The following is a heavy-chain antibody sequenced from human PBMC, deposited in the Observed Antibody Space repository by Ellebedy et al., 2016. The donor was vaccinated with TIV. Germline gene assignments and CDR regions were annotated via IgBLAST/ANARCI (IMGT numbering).Heavy chain of an antibody. CDR3: ARLPATGTIPIRGYFDS. V-gene: IGHV4-39*07. D-gene: IGHD3-10*01. CDR1: GGSITSSTYY. J-gene: IGHJ4*02. CDR2: MSFSGAA. Sequence: SETLSLXXTVSGGSITSSTYYWAWIRQPPGQGLEWIATMSFSGAASYNPSLMSRVTISPDTSKNQFSLQLSAVTAADTAVYFCARLPATGTIPIRGYFDSWGQGNLVTVSS.